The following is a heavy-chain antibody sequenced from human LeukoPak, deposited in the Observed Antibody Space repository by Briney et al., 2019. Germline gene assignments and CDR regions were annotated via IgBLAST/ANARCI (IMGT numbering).Heavy chain of an antibody. Sequence: GGXXXLSCEASGVTSTDSWMGWVRQAPGKGLEWVANIKQDGSDKNYVDSVKGRFTISRDNAKNSLYLQMNSLTAEDTAVYYCTRNEDWGQGTLVTVSS. CDR3: TRNED. J-gene: IGHJ4*02. V-gene: IGHV3-7*01. CDR1: GVTSTDSW. CDR2: IKQDGSDK.